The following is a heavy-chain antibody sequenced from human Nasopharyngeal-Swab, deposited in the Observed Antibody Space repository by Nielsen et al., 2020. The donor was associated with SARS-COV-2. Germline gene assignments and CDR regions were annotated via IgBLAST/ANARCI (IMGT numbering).Heavy chain of an antibody. V-gene: IGHV4-34*01. J-gene: IGHJ4*02. D-gene: IGHD4-17*01. Sequence: SETLSLTCAVYGGSSSGYYWSWIRQPPGKGLEWIGEINHSGSTNYNPSLKSRVTISVDTSKNQFSLKLSSVTAADTAVYYCATLAYGDHSFDYWGQGTLVTVSS. CDR1: GGSSSGYY. CDR2: INHSGST. CDR3: ATLAYGDHSFDY.